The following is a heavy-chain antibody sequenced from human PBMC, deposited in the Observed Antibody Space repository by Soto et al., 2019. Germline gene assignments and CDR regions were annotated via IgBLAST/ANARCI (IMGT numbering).Heavy chain of an antibody. J-gene: IGHJ6*02. D-gene: IGHD2-2*01. CDR2: ISYDGSNK. Sequence: GGSLRLSCAASGFTFSSYAMHWVRQAPGKGLEGVAVISYDGSNKYYADSVKGRFTISRDNSKNTLYLQINSLIAEDTAVYYCARDRVVYCSSTSCYAHYYYGMDVWGQGTTVTVSS. CDR1: GFTFSSYA. CDR3: ARDRVVYCSSTSCYAHYYYGMDV. V-gene: IGHV3-30-3*01.